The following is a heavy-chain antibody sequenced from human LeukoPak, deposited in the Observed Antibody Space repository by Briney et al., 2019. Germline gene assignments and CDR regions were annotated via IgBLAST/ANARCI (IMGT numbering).Heavy chain of an antibody. J-gene: IGHJ6*04. D-gene: IGHD3-10*02. Sequence: GGSLRLSRAASGFTFNDYGMSWVRQAPGKGLEWVSGINWNGGRTGYADSMKGRFIISRDNAKNSLYLQVNSLRAEDTAVYYCAELGITMIGGVWGKGTTVTISS. V-gene: IGHV3-20*04. CDR1: GFTFNDYG. CDR3: AELGITMIGGV. CDR2: INWNGGRT.